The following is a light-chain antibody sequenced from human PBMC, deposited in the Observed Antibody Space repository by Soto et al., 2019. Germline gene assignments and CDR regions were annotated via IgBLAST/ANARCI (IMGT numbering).Light chain of an antibody. J-gene: IGKJ1*01. V-gene: IGKV1-5*01. CDR3: QQYASWT. CDR2: DAS. CDR1: QSITYS. Sequence: DIPMTQSPSTLSASVGDRVTITCRASQSITYSLAWYQQKPGKAPNLLIYDASTLQSGVPSRFGGSGSGTEFTLTISGLQPDDFATYYCQQYASWTFGQGTNVEIK.